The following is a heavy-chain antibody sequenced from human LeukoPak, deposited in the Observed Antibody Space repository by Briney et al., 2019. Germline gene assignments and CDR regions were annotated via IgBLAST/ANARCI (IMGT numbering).Heavy chain of an antibody. J-gene: IGHJ3*02. CDR3: ARDYGDYDGFDI. D-gene: IGHD4-17*01. CDR2: IIPILGIA. CDR1: GGTFSSYT. V-gene: IGHV1-69*04. Sequence: ASVKVSCKASGGTFSSYTISWVRQAPGQGLEWMGRIIPILGIANYAQKFQGRVTITADKSTSTAYMKLSSLRSEDTAVYYCARDYGDYDGFDIWGQGTMVTVSS.